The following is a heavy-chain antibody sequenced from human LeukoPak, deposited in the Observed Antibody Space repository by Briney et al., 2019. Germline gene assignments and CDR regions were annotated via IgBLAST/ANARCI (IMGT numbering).Heavy chain of an antibody. Sequence: ASVKVSCKASGYTFTSYGISWVRQAPGQGLEWMGWVRANSGNTNYAQKVEGRVTMTTDTSTSTAYMELRSLRYDDTAVYYCARRKEQQLADYWGQGTLVTVSS. J-gene: IGHJ4*02. D-gene: IGHD6-13*01. CDR1: GYTFTSYG. CDR3: ARRKEQQLADY. CDR2: VRANSGNT. V-gene: IGHV1-18*01.